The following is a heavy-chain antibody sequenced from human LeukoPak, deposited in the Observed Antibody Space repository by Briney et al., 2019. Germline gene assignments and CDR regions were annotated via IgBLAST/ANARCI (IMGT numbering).Heavy chain of an antibody. J-gene: IGHJ5*02. CDR3: ARDLGQYYDTSDNWFDP. V-gene: IGHV3-23*01. Sequence: PGGSLRLSCAASGFTFSIYAMSWVRQAPGKGLEWVSAFSGSGGSTYYADSVKGRFTISRDNAKNTLNLQMNSLRAEDTAVYYCARDLGQYYDTSDNWFDPWGQGTLVTVSS. CDR2: FSGSGGST. D-gene: IGHD3-22*01. CDR1: GFTFSIYA.